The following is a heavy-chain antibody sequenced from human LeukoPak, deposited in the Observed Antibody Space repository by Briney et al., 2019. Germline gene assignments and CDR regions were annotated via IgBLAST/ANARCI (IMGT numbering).Heavy chain of an antibody. Sequence: ASLKVSCKASGYTFTSYDINWVRQATGQGLEWMGWMNPNSGNTGYAQKFQGRVTMTRNTSISTAYMELSSLRSEDTAVYYCASGGGAPYDILTGQLDYWGQGTLVTVSS. V-gene: IGHV1-8*01. D-gene: IGHD3-9*01. J-gene: IGHJ4*02. CDR1: GYTFTSYD. CDR2: MNPNSGNT. CDR3: ASGGGAPYDILTGQLDY.